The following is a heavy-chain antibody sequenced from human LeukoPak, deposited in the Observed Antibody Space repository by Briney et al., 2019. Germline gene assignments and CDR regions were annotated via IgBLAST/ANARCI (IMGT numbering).Heavy chain of an antibody. J-gene: IGHJ4*02. Sequence: PGGSLRLSCAASGFTFSSYAMSWVRQAPGKGLEWVSAISGSGGSTYYADSVKGRFTISRDNSKNTLYLQMNSLRAEDTAVYYCAKDHYGSGSYARRHDYWGQGTLVTVSS. CDR1: GFTFSSYA. V-gene: IGHV3-23*01. CDR3: AKDHYGSGSYARRHDY. D-gene: IGHD3-10*01. CDR2: ISGSGGST.